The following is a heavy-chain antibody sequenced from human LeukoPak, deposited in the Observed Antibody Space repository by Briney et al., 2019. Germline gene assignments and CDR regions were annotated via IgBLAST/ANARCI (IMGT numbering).Heavy chain of an antibody. CDR3: ARQPYYDFWSDEYHFDY. D-gene: IGHD3-3*01. CDR1: GGSISSSSYY. J-gene: IGHJ4*02. V-gene: IGHV4-39*01. CDR2: IYYSGST. Sequence: PSETLSLTCTVSGGSISSSSYYWGWIRQPPGKGLEWIGSIYYSGSTYYNPSLKSRVTISVDTSKNQFSLKLSSVTAADTAVYYCARQPYYDFWSDEYHFDYWGQGTLVTVSS.